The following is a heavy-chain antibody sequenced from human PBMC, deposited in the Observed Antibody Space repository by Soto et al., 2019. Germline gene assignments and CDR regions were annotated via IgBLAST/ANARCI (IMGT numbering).Heavy chain of an antibody. V-gene: IGHV3-30*18. D-gene: IGHD2-2*02. CDR3: AKDSQLLGYCSSTSCYTNWFDP. J-gene: IGHJ5*02. CDR2: ISYDGSNK. CDR1: GFTFSSYG. Sequence: GGSLRLSCVASGFTFSSYGMHWVRQAPGKGLEWVAVISYDGSNKFYADSVKGRFTISRDNSKNTLYLQMNSLRAEDTAVYYCAKDSQLLGYCSSTSCYTNWFDPWGQGTLVTVSS.